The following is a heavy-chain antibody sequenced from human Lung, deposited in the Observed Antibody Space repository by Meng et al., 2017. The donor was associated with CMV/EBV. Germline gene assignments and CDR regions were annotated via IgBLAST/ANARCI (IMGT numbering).Heavy chain of an antibody. CDR2: IYWNDDK. V-gene: IGHV2-5*01. D-gene: IGHD1-14*01. CDR1: GFPLSTSGVG. CDR3: AHSRNLNTLIY. J-gene: IGHJ4*02. Sequence: SGPTLAKLTQTLTLPHTFSGFPLSTSGVGVGWIRQPPGKVLEWLALIYWNDDKRYSPSLKSRLTITKDTSKNQVVLTMTNMDPVDTATYYCAHSRNLNTLIYWGQGTLVTVSS.